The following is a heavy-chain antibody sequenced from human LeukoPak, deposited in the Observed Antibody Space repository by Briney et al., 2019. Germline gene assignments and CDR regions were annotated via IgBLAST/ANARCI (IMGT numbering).Heavy chain of an antibody. D-gene: IGHD6-19*01. CDR1: AFIFEDYA. J-gene: IGHJ4*02. V-gene: IGHV3-9*01. CDR2: VSWNRDYI. Sequence: GRSLRLSCAGSAFIFEDYAVHWVRHVPGWGLEWVSGVSWNRDYIVYADSVKGRFTISRDNDRNYVYLQMNNLRVDDTAFYYCAATSGWHDSYFAFWGQGALVTVSS. CDR3: AATSGWHDSYFAF.